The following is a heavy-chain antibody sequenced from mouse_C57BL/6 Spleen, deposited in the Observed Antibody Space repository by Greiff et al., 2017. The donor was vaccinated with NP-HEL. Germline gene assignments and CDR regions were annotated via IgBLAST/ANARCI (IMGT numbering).Heavy chain of an antibody. CDR3: ARQAGSSYYFDY. Sequence: QVQLQQPGAELVKPGASVKLSCKASGYTFTSYWMQWVKQRPGQGLEWIGEIDPSDSYTNYNQKFKGKATLTVDTSSSTAYMQLSSLTSEDSAVYYCARQAGSSYYFDYWGQGTTLTVSS. CDR1: GYTFTSYW. J-gene: IGHJ2*01. D-gene: IGHD1-3*01. CDR2: IDPSDSYT. V-gene: IGHV1-50*01.